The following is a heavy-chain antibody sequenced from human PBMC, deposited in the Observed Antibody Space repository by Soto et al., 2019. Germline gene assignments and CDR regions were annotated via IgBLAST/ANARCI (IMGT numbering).Heavy chain of an antibody. CDR2: IWYDGSNK. D-gene: IGHD2-15*01. V-gene: IGHV3-33*01. J-gene: IGHJ4*02. CDR1: GFTCSSYG. CDR3: ARDGYCSGGSCYSVPVFDY. Sequence: PVGSLRLSCAASGFTCSSYGMHWVRQAPGKGLEWVAVIWYDGSNKYYADSVKGRFTISRDNSKNTLYLQMNSLRAEDTAVYYCARDGYCSGGSCYSVPVFDYWGQGTLVTVSS.